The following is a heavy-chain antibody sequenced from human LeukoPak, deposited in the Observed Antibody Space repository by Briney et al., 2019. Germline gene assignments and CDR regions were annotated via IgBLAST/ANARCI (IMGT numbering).Heavy chain of an antibody. CDR1: GFTFSSYS. J-gene: IGHJ3*02. CDR2: ISSSSSTI. V-gene: IGHV3-48*01. CDR3: ARRGGSTAFDI. Sequence: LAGGSLRPSCAASGFTFSSYSMNWVRQAPGKGLEWVSYISSSSSTIYYADSVKGRFTISRDNAKNSLYLQMNSLRAEDTAVYYCARRGGSTAFDIWGQGTMVTVSS. D-gene: IGHD2-2*01.